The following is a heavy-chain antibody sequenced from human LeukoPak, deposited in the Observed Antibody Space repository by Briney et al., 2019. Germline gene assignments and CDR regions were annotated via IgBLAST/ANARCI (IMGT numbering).Heavy chain of an antibody. CDR1: GDSMSSYY. V-gene: IGHV4-59*01. D-gene: IGHD3-10*01. J-gene: IGHJ4*02. Sequence: SETLSLTCTVSGDSMSSYYWSWIRQPPGKGLEWIGYIYYSGSTNYNPSLESRVTISLDTSKNQLSLKLRSLTAADTAVYYCAREGDYYGSGSYRFYFDYWGQGTLVTVSS. CDR3: AREGDYYGSGSYRFYFDY. CDR2: IYYSGST.